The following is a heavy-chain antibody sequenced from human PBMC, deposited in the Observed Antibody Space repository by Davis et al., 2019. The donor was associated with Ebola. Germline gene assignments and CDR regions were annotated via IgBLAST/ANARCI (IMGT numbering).Heavy chain of an antibody. Sequence: MPSETLSLTCAVYGGSFSGYYWSWIRQPPGKGLEWIGEINHSGSTYYNPSLKSRVTISVDRSKNQFSLKLSSVTAADTAVYYCARAYDGMDVWGQGTTVTVSS. CDR2: INHSGST. CDR3: ARAYDGMDV. CDR1: GGSFSGYY. V-gene: IGHV4-34*01. J-gene: IGHJ6*02.